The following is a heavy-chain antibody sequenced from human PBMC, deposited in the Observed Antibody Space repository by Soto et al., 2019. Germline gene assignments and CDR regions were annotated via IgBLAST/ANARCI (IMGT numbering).Heavy chain of an antibody. V-gene: IGHV1-18*04. J-gene: IGHJ4*02. CDR1: GYSFINYG. CDR2: ISASHGNT. Sequence: ASVKVSCKASGYSFINYGIRWVRQAPGQGLEWMGWISASHGNTNYAQKLQGRVTMTTDTSTSTAYMELRSLRSDDTAVYYCARDTPVEMATHKPLEYWGQGTLVTVSS. CDR3: ARDTPVEMATHKPLEY.